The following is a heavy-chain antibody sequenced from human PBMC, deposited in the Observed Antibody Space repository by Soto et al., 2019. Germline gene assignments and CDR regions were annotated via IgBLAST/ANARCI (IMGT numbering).Heavy chain of an antibody. CDR1: GFTFSSYA. J-gene: IGHJ6*02. Sequence: GGSLRLSCAASGFTFSSYAMSWVRQAPGKGLEWVSAISGSGRSTYYADSVKGRFTISRDNSKNTLYLQMNSLRAEATAVYYCATNTLRRIAARPHSYYYGMDVWGQGTTVTVSS. CDR3: ATNTLRRIAARPHSYYYGMDV. D-gene: IGHD6-6*01. CDR2: ISGSGRST. V-gene: IGHV3-23*01.